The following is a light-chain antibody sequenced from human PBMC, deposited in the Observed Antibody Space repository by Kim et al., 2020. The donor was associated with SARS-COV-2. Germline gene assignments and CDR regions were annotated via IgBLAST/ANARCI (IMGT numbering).Light chain of an antibody. CDR3: QSYDSSLSGHWV. J-gene: IGLJ3*02. CDR2: GTS. V-gene: IGLV1-40*01. Sequence: QLVLTQPPSVSGAPGQRVTISCTGSSANIGANYDVHWYQQFSGTAPKLLIYGTSNRPSGVPDRFSASRSGTSASLAITGPQPEDEADYYCQSYDSSLSGHWVFGGGTKLTVL. CDR1: SANIGANYD.